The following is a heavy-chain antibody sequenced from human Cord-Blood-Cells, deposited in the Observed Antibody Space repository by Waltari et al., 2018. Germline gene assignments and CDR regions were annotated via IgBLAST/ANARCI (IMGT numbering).Heavy chain of an antibody. V-gene: IGHV3-53*01. CDR3: ARDRGRGSWRIPFDY. J-gene: IGHJ4*02. CDR2: IYSGGST. D-gene: IGHD6-13*01. Sequence: EVQLVESGGGLIQPGGSLRLSWAACGFTVSRTYMSGVRQVPGKGLEWVSVIYSGGSTYYADSVKGRFTISRDNSKNTLYLQMNSLRAEDTAVYYCARDRGRGSWRIPFDYWGQGTLVTVSS. CDR1: GFTVSRTY.